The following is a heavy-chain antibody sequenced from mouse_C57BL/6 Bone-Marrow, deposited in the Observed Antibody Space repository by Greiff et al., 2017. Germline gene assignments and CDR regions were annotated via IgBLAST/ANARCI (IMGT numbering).Heavy chain of an antibody. CDR1: GFTFSNYW. D-gene: IGHD1-1*01. Sequence: EVQGVESGGGLVPPGGSMKLSCDASGFTFSNYWMNWVRQSPEQGLEWVAQIRLKSDNYATHYAVPVKGRFTISRDDSTRSVYLHMNNLRAEDTGIYYCTSGYYGPRHYWGQGTTLTVSS. J-gene: IGHJ2*01. V-gene: IGHV6-3*01. CDR2: IRLKSDNYAT. CDR3: TSGYYGPRHY.